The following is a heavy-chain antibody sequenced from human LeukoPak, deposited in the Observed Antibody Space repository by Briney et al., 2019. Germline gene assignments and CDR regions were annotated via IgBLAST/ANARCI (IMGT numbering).Heavy chain of an antibody. D-gene: IGHD4-23*01. CDR3: ASRPFETTVVPWDFY. CDR2: IRPVNSDV. Sequence: GESPKISCKGSGYNFNTYWVAWVRQLPGKGLEWMGIIRPVNSDVRYSPSFQGQVTISADRSINTAYLQWSSLTASDTAMYYCASRPFETTVVPWDFYWGQGTQVTVSS. CDR1: GYNFNTYW. J-gene: IGHJ4*02. V-gene: IGHV5-51*01.